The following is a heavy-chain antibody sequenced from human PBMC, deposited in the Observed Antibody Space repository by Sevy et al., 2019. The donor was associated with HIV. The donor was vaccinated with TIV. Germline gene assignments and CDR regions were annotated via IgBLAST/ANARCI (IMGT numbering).Heavy chain of an antibody. J-gene: IGHJ4*02. V-gene: IGHV3-21*01. D-gene: IGHD3-22*01. CDR1: GFTFSIYT. Sequence: GGSLRLSCAASGFTFSIYTMNWVRQAPGKGLEWVSSISSSSTYIYYADSVRGRFTISRDNAKNSLYLQMHSLRAEDTAVYYCASGSLDSTGYPFDYWDQGTLVTVSS. CDR2: ISSSSTYI. CDR3: ASGSLDSTGYPFDY.